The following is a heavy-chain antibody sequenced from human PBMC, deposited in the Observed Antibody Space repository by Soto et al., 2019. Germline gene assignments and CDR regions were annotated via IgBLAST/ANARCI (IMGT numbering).Heavy chain of an antibody. CDR3: ASYYDSSGYYYEYYFDY. D-gene: IGHD3-22*01. CDR2: IYYSGST. J-gene: IGHJ4*02. CDR1: GGSISSGDYY. Sequence: QVQLQESGPGLVKPSQTLSLTCTVSGGSISSGDYYWSWIRQPPGKGLEWIGYIYYSGSTYYNPSLKSRVTISVDTSKNQFSLKLSSVTAADTAVYYCASYYDSSGYYYEYYFDYWGQGTLVTVSS. V-gene: IGHV4-30-4*01.